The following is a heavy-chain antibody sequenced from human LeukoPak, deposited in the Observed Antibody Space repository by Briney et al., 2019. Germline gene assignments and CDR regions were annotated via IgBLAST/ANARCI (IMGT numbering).Heavy chain of an antibody. V-gene: IGHV3-20*04. D-gene: IGHD6-19*01. CDR3: ARDPVSSGWYSGPYYYYYYMDV. J-gene: IGHJ6*03. CDR1: GFTFDDYG. CDR2: INWNGGST. Sequence: GGSLRLSCAASGFTFDDYGMSWVRQAPGKGLEWVSGINWNGGSTGYADSVKGRSTISRDNAKNSLYLQMNSLRAEDTALYYCARDPVSSGWYSGPYYYYYYMDVWGKGTTVTVSS.